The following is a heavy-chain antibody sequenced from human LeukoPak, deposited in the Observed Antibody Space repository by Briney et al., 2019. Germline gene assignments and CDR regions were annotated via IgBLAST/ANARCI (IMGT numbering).Heavy chain of an antibody. V-gene: IGHV4-59*08. D-gene: IGHD4-17*01. Sequence: SETLSLTCTVSGGSISSYYWSWIRQPPGKGLEWIGYIYYSGSTNYNPSLKSRVTISVDTSKNQFSLKLSSVTAADTAVHYCARVRGPHRSLLRYAFDIWGQGTMVTVSS. CDR2: IYYSGST. CDR1: GGSISSYY. J-gene: IGHJ3*02. CDR3: ARVRGPHRSLLRYAFDI.